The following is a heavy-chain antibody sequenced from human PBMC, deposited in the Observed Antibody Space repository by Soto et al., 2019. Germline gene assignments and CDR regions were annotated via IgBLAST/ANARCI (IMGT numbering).Heavy chain of an antibody. CDR1: GYTFTSYG. CDR2: ISAYNGNT. Sequence: QVQLVQSGAEVKKPGASVKVSCKASGYTFTSYGISWVRQAPGQGLEWMGWISAYNGNTNYAQKLQGRVTMTTDTSTSTAYRELRSLRSDDTAVYYCARSAAVVAATRYFQHWGQGTLVTVSS. D-gene: IGHD2-15*01. J-gene: IGHJ1*01. CDR3: ARSAAVVAATRYFQH. V-gene: IGHV1-18*01.